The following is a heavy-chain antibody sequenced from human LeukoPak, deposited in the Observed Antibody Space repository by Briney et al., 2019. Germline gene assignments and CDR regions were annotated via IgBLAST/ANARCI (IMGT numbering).Heavy chain of an antibody. D-gene: IGHD2-15*01. CDR1: GFTVSNNY. CDR3: ARGGGLAPLWN. V-gene: IGHV3-53*01. Sequence: PGGSLRLSCAASGFTVSNNYMSWVRQAPGKGLEWVSVIYSGGNTYYADSVKGRFTISRDNSKNALDLQMNSLRAEDTAVYYCARGGGLAPLWNWGQGTLVTVSS. CDR2: IYSGGNT. J-gene: IGHJ4*02.